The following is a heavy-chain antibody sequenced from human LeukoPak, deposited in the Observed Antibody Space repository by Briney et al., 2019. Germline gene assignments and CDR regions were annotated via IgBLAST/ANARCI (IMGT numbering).Heavy chain of an antibody. CDR3: AKDSSGYDY. D-gene: IGHD6-19*01. Sequence: PGGSLRLSCAASGFTFSSYSMNWVRQAPGKGLEWVSAISGSGGSTYYADSVKGRFTISRDNSKNPLYLQMNSLRAEDTAVYYCAKDSSGYDYWGQGTLVTVSS. J-gene: IGHJ4*02. CDR2: ISGSGGST. CDR1: GFTFSSYS. V-gene: IGHV3-23*01.